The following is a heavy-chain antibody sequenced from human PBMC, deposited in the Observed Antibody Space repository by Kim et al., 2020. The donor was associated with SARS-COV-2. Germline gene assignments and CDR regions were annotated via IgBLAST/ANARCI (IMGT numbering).Heavy chain of an antibody. CDR2: IIPIFGTA. CDR1: GGTFSSYA. Sequence: SVKVSCKASGGTFSSYAISWVRQAPGQGLEWMGGIIPIFGTANYAQKFQGRVTITADESTSTAYMELSSLRSEDTAVYYCASTHRGSSTSCYANYYYYGMDVWGQGTTVTVSS. V-gene: IGHV1-69*13. CDR3: ASTHRGSSTSCYANYYYYGMDV. J-gene: IGHJ6*02. D-gene: IGHD2-2*01.